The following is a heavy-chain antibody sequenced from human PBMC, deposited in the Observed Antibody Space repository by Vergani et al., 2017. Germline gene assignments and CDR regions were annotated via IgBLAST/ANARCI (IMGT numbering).Heavy chain of an antibody. J-gene: IGHJ6*02. CDR2: IIPILGIA. D-gene: IGHD3-22*01. Sequence: QVQLVQSGAEVKKPGSSVKVSCKASGGTFSSYTISWVRQAPGQGLEWMGRIIPILGIANYAQKFQGRVTITADKSTSTAYMELSSLRSEDTAVYYCARDQGYYDSSGYLTGMDVWGQGTTVTVSS. V-gene: IGHV1-69*08. CDR3: ARDQGYYDSSGYLTGMDV. CDR1: GGTFSSYT.